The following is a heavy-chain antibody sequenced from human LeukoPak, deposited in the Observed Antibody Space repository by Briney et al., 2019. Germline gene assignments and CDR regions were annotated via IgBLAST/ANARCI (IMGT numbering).Heavy chain of an antibody. CDR3: ARLRYYDSSCYLEGADDAFDI. D-gene: IGHD3-22*01. CDR1: GGSFSGYY. J-gene: IGHJ3*02. V-gene: IGHV4-34*01. CDR2: INHSGST. Sequence: SETLSLTCAVYGGSFSGYYWSWIRQPPGKGLEWIGEINHSGSTNYNPSLKSRVTISIDTSKNQFSLKLSSVTAADTAVYYCARLRYYDSSCYLEGADDAFDIWGQGTMVTVSS.